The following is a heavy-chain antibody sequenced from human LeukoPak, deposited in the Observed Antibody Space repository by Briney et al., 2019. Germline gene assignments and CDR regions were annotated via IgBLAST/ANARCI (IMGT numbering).Heavy chain of an antibody. CDR2: ISSSSSYI. D-gene: IGHD3-10*01. CDR3: ARTPTHYYGSGPLYYYMDV. CDR1: GFTFSSYS. Sequence: PGGSLRLSCAASGFTFSSYSMNWVRQAPGKGLEWVSSISSSSSYIYYADSVKGRFTISRDNAKNSLYLQMNSLRAEDTAVYYCARTPTHYYGSGPLYYYMDVWGKGTTVTVSS. V-gene: IGHV3-21*01. J-gene: IGHJ6*03.